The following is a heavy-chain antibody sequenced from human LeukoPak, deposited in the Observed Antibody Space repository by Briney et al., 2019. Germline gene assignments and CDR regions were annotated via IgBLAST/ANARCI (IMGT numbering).Heavy chain of an antibody. CDR3: ARDQEAFFLGTAAGTSPDY. D-gene: IGHD6-13*01. J-gene: IGHJ4*02. CDR2: INPSGGST. Sequence: GGSLRLSCAASGFTFSSYGMHWVRQAPGQGLEWMGIINPSGGSTSYAQKFQGRVTMTRDTSTSTVYMELSSLRSEDTAVYYCARDQEAFFLGTAAGTSPDYWGQGTLVTVSS. CDR1: GFTFSSYG. V-gene: IGHV1-46*01.